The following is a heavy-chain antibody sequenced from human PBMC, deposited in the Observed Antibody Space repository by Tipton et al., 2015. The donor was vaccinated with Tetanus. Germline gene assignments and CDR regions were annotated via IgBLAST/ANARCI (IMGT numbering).Heavy chain of an antibody. CDR2: IYYSGST. V-gene: IGHV4-59*05. CDR1: GGSISSYY. J-gene: IGHJ6*02. CDR3: ARHGYLVAGMDV. D-gene: IGHD5-24*01. Sequence: TLSLTCTVSGGSISSYYWSWIRQPPGKGLEWIGSIYYSGSTYYNPSLKSRVTISVDTSKNQFSLKLSSVTAADTAVYYCARHGYLVAGMDVWGQGTTVTVSS.